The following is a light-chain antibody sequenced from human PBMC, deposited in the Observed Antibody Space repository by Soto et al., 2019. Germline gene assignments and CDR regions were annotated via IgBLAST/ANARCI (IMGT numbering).Light chain of an antibody. CDR1: RSLVHSDGNTY. CDR2: KIS. Sequence: DIVLTQTPLSSPVTLGQPASISCRSSRSLVHSDGNTYLSWLQQRPGQPPRLLLYKISNRFSGVPDRSSGGGAGTDFTLKISRVEAEDVGIYYCMHATLFPLFGQGTKVEIK. J-gene: IGKJ1*01. CDR3: MHATLFPL. V-gene: IGKV2-24*01.